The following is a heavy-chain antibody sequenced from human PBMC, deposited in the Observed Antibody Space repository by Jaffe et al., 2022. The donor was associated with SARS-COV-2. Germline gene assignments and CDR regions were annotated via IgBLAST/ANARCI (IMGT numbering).Heavy chain of an antibody. D-gene: IGHD4-4*01. CDR3: TRRDYSNYDYFDC. CDR1: GFTFGDYA. Sequence: EVHLVESGGTLVKPGRSLRLSCTGSGFTFGDYAMSWFRQAPGKGLEWVGFIRSKAYGGTTEYAASVKGRITISRDDSKSIAYLQMNSLKTEDTAVYYCTRRDYSNYDYFDCWGQGTLVTVSS. J-gene: IGHJ4*02. V-gene: IGHV3-49*05. CDR2: IRSKAYGGTT.